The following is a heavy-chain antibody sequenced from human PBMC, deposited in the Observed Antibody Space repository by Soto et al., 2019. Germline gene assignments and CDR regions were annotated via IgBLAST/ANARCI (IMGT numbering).Heavy chain of an antibody. J-gene: IGHJ4*02. Sequence: QVQLVQSGAEVKKPGASVKVSCKASGYTFTSYYMHWVRQAPGQGLEWMGIINPSGGSTSYAQKVQGIVTMTRDTSTSTVYMALSSLRSEDTAVYYCARVISGYYRFDYWGQGTLVTVSS. CDR1: GYTFTSYY. D-gene: IGHD3-3*01. CDR2: INPSGGST. CDR3: ARVISGYYRFDY. V-gene: IGHV1-46*01.